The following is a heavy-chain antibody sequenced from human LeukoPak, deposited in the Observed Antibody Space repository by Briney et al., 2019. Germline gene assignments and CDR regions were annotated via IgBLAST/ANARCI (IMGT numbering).Heavy chain of an antibody. V-gene: IGHV3-66*01. CDR2: IYSGGST. J-gene: IGHJ6*02. CDR1: GFTVSSNY. D-gene: IGHD2-2*01. CDR3: AKDRGLIVVVPASYGMDV. Sequence: GGSLRLSCAASGFTVSSNYMSWVRQAPGKGLEWVSVIYSGGSTYYADSVKGRFTISRDNSKNTLYLQMNSLRAEDTAVYYCAKDRGLIVVVPASYGMDVWGQGTTVTVSS.